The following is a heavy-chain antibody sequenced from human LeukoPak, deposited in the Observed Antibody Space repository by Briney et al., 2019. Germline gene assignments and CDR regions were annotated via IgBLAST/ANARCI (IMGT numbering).Heavy chain of an antibody. D-gene: IGHD3-16*01. CDR1: ADSISTSNYY. V-gene: IGHV4-39*01. J-gene: IGHJ3*02. CDR2: VYYTGRT. Sequence: PSETLSLTCTVSADSISTSNYYWGWIRQPPGKGLEWIGSVYYTGRTYDNPSLKSRVTISADTSKNQFSLKLNSVTAADTAVYYCATTPHYEGGGFDIWGQGTMVTVSS. CDR3: ATTPHYEGGGFDI.